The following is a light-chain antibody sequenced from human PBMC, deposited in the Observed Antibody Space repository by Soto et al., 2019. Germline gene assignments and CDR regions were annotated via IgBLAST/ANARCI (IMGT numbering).Light chain of an antibody. CDR3: GSYRRSNMVV. Sequence: QSALTQPASVSGSPGQPITISCTGTSSDVGGYNYVSWYQHHPGKAPKLMIYEVSNRPSGISNRFSGSKSGNTASLYISGIQAEDEDDYSCGSYRRSNMVVFGGGTAVTVL. CDR1: SSDVGGYNY. V-gene: IGLV2-14*01. CDR2: EVS. J-gene: IGLJ2*01.